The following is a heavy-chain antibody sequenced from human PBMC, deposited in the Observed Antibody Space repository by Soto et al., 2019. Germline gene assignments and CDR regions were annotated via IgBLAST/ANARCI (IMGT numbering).Heavy chain of an antibody. CDR2: ISSSSSYI. CDR3: ARDTPGCSSTSCYNLYYYYYGMDV. CDR1: GFTFSSYS. Sequence: NPEGSLRLSCAASGFTFSSYSMNWVRQAPGKGLEWVSSISSSSSYIYYADSVKGRFTISRDNAKNSLYLQMNSLRAEDTAVYYCARDTPGCSSTSCYNLYYYYYGMDVWGQGTTVTVSS. J-gene: IGHJ6*02. D-gene: IGHD2-2*02. V-gene: IGHV3-21*01.